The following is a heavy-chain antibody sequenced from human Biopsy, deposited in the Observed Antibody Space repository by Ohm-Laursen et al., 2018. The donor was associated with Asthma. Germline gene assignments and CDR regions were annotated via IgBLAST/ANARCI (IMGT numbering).Heavy chain of an antibody. CDR2: IHKNGIG. CDR3: ARQKLAAAEGPFDL. Sequence: TLSLTCAVPNGSISSNFYYWGWIRQPPGKGLEWVGSIHKNGIGYYKSSLKSRLTISVDTSKNQFSLKVTSVTAADTAVYYCARQKLAAAEGPFDLWGQGTMVTVSS. D-gene: IGHD6-13*01. V-gene: IGHV4-39*01. J-gene: IGHJ3*01. CDR1: NGSISSNFYY.